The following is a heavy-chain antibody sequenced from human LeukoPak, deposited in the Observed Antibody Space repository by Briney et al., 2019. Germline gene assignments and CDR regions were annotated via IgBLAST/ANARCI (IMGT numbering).Heavy chain of an antibody. CDR1: GFTFDDYA. D-gene: IGHD2-2*01. Sequence: PGGSLRLSCAASGFTFDDYAMHWVRQAPGKGLEWVSGISWNSGSIGYADSVKGRFTISRDNAKNSLYLQMNSLRAEDTALYYCAKDYASGAPTRGAYFDYWGQGTLVTV. CDR3: AKDYASGAPTRGAYFDY. CDR2: ISWNSGSI. V-gene: IGHV3-9*01. J-gene: IGHJ4*02.